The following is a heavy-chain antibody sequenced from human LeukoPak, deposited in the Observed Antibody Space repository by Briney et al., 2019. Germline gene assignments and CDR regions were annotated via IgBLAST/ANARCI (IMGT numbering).Heavy chain of an antibody. CDR1: GYTFTGYY. D-gene: IGHD2-2*01. J-gene: IGHJ4*02. Sequence: ASVKVSCKASGYTFTGYYMHWVRQAPGQGLEWMGWINPNSGGTNYAQKFQGRVTMTRDTSISTAYMELSRLGSDDTAVYYCARALAVVVPAALGYWGQGTLVTVSS. V-gene: IGHV1-2*02. CDR2: INPNSGGT. CDR3: ARALAVVVPAALGY.